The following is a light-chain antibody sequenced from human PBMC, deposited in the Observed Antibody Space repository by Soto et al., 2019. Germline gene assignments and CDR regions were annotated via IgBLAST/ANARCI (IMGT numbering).Light chain of an antibody. Sequence: EIVLTQSPGTLSLSPGERATLSCRASQSVSSSYLAWYQQKPGQAPRLLIYGESSRATGIQDRFSGSGSGTDFTLTISRLEPEDFAVYYCQQYGSSPWTFGQGTKV. J-gene: IGKJ1*01. CDR3: QQYGSSPWT. CDR2: GES. CDR1: QSVSSSY. V-gene: IGKV3-20*01.